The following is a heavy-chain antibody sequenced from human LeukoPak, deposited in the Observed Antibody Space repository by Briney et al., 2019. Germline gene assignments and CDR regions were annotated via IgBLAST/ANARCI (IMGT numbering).Heavy chain of an antibody. Sequence: GGSLRLSCAASEFPFTTYALAWAPQAPGKGWENVSGFSGSGVYTYYADSVKGRFTISRDNSKNTIYLQMNSLRAEDTAVYYCAKDRDGYGSTSFDYWGQGTLVTVSS. CDR3: AKDRDGYGSTSFDY. D-gene: IGHD6-13*01. J-gene: IGHJ4*02. CDR1: EFPFTTYA. CDR2: FSGSGVYT. V-gene: IGHV3-23*01.